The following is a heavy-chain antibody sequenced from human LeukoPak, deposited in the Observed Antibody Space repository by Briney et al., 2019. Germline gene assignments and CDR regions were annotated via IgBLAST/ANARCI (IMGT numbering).Heavy chain of an antibody. CDR2: IRYDGSNK. CDR1: GFTFSSYV. V-gene: IGHV3-30*02. Sequence: PGGSLRLSCAASGFTFSSYVMHWVRQAPGKGLEWVAFIRYDGSNKYYADSVKGRFTISRDNSKNTLYLQMNSLRAEDTAVYYCAKDPTHYYDSSGYTYYFDYWGQGTLVTVSS. D-gene: IGHD3-22*01. CDR3: AKDPTHYYDSSGYTYYFDY. J-gene: IGHJ4*02.